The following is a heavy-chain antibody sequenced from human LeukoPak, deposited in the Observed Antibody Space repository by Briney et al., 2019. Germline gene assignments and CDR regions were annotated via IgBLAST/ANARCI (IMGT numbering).Heavy chain of an antibody. V-gene: IGHV4-34*01. CDR1: GGSFSGYY. Sequence: TSETLSPTCAVYGGSFSGYYWSWIRQPPGKGLEWIGEINHSGSTNYNPSLKSRVTISVDTSKNQFSLKLSSVTAADTAVYYCAREGDMVRGVWSGYFDYWGQGTLVTVSS. CDR3: AREGDMVRGVWSGYFDY. J-gene: IGHJ4*02. D-gene: IGHD3-10*01. CDR2: INHSGST.